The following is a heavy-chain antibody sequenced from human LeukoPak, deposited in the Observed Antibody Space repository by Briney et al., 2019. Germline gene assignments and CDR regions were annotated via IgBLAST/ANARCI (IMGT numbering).Heavy chain of an antibody. CDR2: IYSGGST. D-gene: IGHD5-24*01. Sequence: PGGSLSLSCAASGFSFSTNYMTWVRQAPGKGLEWVSVIYSGGSTYYADSVKGRFTISRDNSKNTLYLQMNSLRVEDTAVYYCARDRAGVFDYWGQGTLVTVSS. CDR1: GFSFSTNY. CDR3: ARDRAGVFDY. V-gene: IGHV3-66*01. J-gene: IGHJ4*02.